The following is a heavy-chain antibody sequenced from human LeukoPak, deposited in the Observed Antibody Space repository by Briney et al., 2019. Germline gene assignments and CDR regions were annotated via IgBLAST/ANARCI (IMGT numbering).Heavy chain of an antibody. Sequence: SETLSLTCTVSGGSISSSSYYWGWIRQPPGKGLEWIGSIYYSGSTYYNPSLKSRVTISVDTSKNQFSLKLSSVTAADTAVYYCARRFADILTGYYYGAFDIWGQGTMVTVSS. D-gene: IGHD3-9*01. CDR3: ARRFADILTGYYYGAFDI. CDR2: IYYSGST. V-gene: IGHV4-39*07. J-gene: IGHJ3*02. CDR1: GGSISSSSYY.